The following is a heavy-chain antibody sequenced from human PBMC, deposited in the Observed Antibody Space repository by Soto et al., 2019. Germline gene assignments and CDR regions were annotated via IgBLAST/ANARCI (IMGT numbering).Heavy chain of an antibody. Sequence: EVQLVESGGGLVQPGRSLRLSCAASGFMFDDYAMHWVRQAPGKGLEWVSGMSWNNDNIGYADSVKGRFTISRDNARNSLYLQMNRQRNEDTAVYYCVKGLGFGSGWYRGFDNWGQGTVVSVSS. D-gene: IGHD6-19*01. CDR1: GFMFDDYA. V-gene: IGHV3-9*01. J-gene: IGHJ4*02. CDR2: MSWNNDNI. CDR3: VKGLGFGSGWYRGFDN.